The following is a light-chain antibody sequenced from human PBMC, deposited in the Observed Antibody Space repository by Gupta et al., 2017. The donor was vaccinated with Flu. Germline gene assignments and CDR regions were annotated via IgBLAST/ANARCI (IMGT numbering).Light chain of an antibody. CDR2: AAS. CDR3: LQDYNFSYT. CDR1: QGMRND. Sequence: ILMTQSQSSLSASVGDRVTITCRTRQGMRNDLGWYQQKPGKGPKLLIYAASSLQSGVPSSFSGSGSGTDFTLTLSTPQPEDFATYYCLQDYNFSYTFGQGTKLEIK. J-gene: IGKJ2*01. V-gene: IGKV1-6*01.